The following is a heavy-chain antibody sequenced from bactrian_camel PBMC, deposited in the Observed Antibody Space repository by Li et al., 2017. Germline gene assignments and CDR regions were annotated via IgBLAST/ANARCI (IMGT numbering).Heavy chain of an antibody. V-gene: IGHV3S1*01. J-gene: IGHJ6*01. Sequence: VQLVESGGGLVQPGGSLRLSCVASGFAFRDYWMYWVRQAPGEGFDWVSSITSDGGSTYYADSVKGRFTISRDNAKNTLYLQLNSLKTEDTAMYYCAKDLRGSWYRADFGYWGQGTQVTV. CDR1: GFAFRDYW. CDR3: AKDLRGSWYRADFGY. D-gene: IGHD6*01. CDR2: ITSDGGST.